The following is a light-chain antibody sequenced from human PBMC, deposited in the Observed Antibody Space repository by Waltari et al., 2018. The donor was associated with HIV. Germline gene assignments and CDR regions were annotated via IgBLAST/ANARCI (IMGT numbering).Light chain of an antibody. Sequence: QSALTQPASVSGSPGQSITISCTGTSSDTGNYNLVSWYQLYPGKAPKLIIYEDNKRPSGVSNRFSGSKSGTSASLAITGLQAEDEADYYCQSYDSSLSGVVFGGGTKLTVL. CDR3: QSYDSSLSGVV. CDR2: EDN. CDR1: SSDTGNYNL. V-gene: IGLV2-14*02. J-gene: IGLJ2*01.